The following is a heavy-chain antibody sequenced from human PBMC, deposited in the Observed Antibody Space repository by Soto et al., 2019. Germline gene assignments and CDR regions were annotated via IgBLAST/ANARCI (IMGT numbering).Heavy chain of an antibody. CDR3: AAPYGDYENYYYGMDV. CDR2: IVVGSGNT. V-gene: IGHV1-58*01. D-gene: IGHD4-17*01. Sequence: GASVKVSCKASGFTFTSSAVQWVRQARGQRLEWIGWIVVGSGNTNYAQKFQERVTITRDMSTSTAYMELSSLRSEDTAVYYCAAPYGDYENYYYGMDVWGQGTTVTVSS. CDR1: GFTFTSSA. J-gene: IGHJ6*02.